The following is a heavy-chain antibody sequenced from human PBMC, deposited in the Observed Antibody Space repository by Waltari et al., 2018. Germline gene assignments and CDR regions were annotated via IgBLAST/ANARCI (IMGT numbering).Heavy chain of an antibody. V-gene: IGHV3-7*01. CDR3: ATWRWGQSEFDY. D-gene: IGHD7-27*01. J-gene: IGHJ4*02. Sequence: EAQPVESGGTLVQPGCSLRLSCVASGFPSVTLWMGWVRQAPGRGLEWVATIKEDGSDKHYVDSVRGRVTISRDNANDSLYLQMNSLRAEDTAVYYCATWRWGQSEFDYWGQGTLVTVSS. CDR1: GFPSVTLW. CDR2: IKEDGSDK.